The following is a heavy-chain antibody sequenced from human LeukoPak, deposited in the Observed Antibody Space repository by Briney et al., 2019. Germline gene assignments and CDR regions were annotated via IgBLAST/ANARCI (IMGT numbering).Heavy chain of an antibody. CDR1: GGSISSYY. J-gene: IGHJ3*02. CDR3: AGSYGDLTPGALDI. CDR2: IYYSGST. Sequence: SETLSLTCTVSGGSISSYYWSWIRQPPGKGLEWIGYIYYSGSTNYNPSLKSRVTISVDTSKNQFSLKLSSVTAADTAVYYCAGSYGDLTPGALDIWGQGTMVTVSS. D-gene: IGHD4-17*01. V-gene: IGHV4-59*01.